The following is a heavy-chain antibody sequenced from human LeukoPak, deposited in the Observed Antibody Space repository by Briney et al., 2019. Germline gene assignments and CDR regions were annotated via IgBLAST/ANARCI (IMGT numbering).Heavy chain of an antibody. V-gene: IGHV3-23*01. CDR3: AKDFGWPFDY. CDR2: TSGNVAKT. D-gene: IGHD6-19*01. Sequence: GGSLRLSCAASGFSFSTYALSWVRQAPGKGLEWVSATSGNVAKTYYADSVRGRFTISRDNSKNTLYLQMNSLRAEDTAVYYCAKDFGWPFDYWGQGTLVTVSS. J-gene: IGHJ4*02. CDR1: GFSFSTYA.